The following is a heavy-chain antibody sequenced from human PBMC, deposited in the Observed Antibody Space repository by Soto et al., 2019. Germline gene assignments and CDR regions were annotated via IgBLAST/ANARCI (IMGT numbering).Heavy chain of an antibody. CDR3: AGAGGRTAGAFEI. V-gene: IGHV4-59*01. J-gene: IGHJ3*02. Sequence: QVQLQESGPGLVKPSETLSLTCTVSGGSISSYYWSWIRQPPGKGLEYIGYIYYSGTTYYNPSPKSRGTISVHPSKNHFSLKLNSVTAADTAFYYSAGAGGRTAGAFEIWGQGTMVTVSS. D-gene: IGHD6-13*01. CDR1: GGSISSYY. CDR2: IYYSGTT.